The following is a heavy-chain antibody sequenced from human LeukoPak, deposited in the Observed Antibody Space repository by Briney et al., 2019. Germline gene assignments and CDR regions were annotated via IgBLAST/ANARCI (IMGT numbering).Heavy chain of an antibody. D-gene: IGHD4/OR15-4a*01. CDR3: ARYGGNAFDV. Sequence: GGSLRLSCAASGFTFSSYNMNWVRQAPGKGLEWVSSISSGSSYIYYADSVKGRFTISRDNAKNSLYLQMNSLRAEDTALYYCARYGGNAFDVWGQGTRVTVSS. V-gene: IGHV3-21*01. CDR2: ISSGSSYI. J-gene: IGHJ3*01. CDR1: GFTFSSYN.